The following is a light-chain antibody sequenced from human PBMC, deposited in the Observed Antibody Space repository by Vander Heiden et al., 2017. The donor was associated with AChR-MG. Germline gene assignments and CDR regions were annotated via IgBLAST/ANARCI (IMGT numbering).Light chain of an antibody. CDR2: AAS. CDR3: QQLKSYPRT. CDR1: QGISSY. Sequence: DIQLTQSPSFLSASVGDRVTITCRASQGISSYLAWYQQKPGKAPKLLIYAASTLQSGVPSRFSGSGSGTEFTLTISSLQPEDFATDYCQQLKSYPRTFGQGTKVEIK. J-gene: IGKJ1*01. V-gene: IGKV1-9*01.